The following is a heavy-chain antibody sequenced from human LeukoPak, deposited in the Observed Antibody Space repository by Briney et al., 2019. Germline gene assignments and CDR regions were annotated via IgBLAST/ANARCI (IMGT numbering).Heavy chain of an antibody. D-gene: IGHD3-3*01. V-gene: IGHV4-59*12. Sequence: PSETLSLTCTVPGGSISSYYWSWIRQPPGKGLEWIGYIYYGGSANYNPSLKSRVTISVDTSKNQFSLKLSSVTAADTAVYYCARMEPYDFWSGYYPNWFDPWGQGTLVTVSS. J-gene: IGHJ5*02. CDR2: IYYGGSA. CDR1: GGSISSYY. CDR3: ARMEPYDFWSGYYPNWFDP.